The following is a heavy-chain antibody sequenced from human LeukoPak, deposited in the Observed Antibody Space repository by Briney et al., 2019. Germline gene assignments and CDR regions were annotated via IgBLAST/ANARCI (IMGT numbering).Heavy chain of an antibody. CDR3: ARDGAYSASNF. CDR1: GFTFSDEY. J-gene: IGHJ3*01. V-gene: IGHV3-11*01. CDR2: VSNSGSSI. D-gene: IGHD6-13*01. Sequence: GSLRLSCAASGFTFSDEYMSWIRQAPGKGLEWISCVSNSGSSIYYADSVKGRFSISRDNVKNSLYLQMNSLRVEDTAVYYCARDGAYSASNFWGQGTMVAVSS.